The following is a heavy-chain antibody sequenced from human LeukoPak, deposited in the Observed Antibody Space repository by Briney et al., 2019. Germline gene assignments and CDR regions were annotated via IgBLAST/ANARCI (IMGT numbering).Heavy chain of an antibody. V-gene: IGHV4-59*01. D-gene: IGHD6-13*01. CDR2: MYYGGST. CDR1: GGSISNYY. CDR3: ARIKGLHSSPTHYYYMDV. J-gene: IGHJ6*03. Sequence: SETLSLTCTVSGGSISNYYWTWIRQPPGKGLEWIAYMYYGGSTNYNPSLKSRVTISVDTSKNQFSLKLSSVTVADTAVYYCARIKGLHSSPTHYYYMDVWGKGTTVTFSS.